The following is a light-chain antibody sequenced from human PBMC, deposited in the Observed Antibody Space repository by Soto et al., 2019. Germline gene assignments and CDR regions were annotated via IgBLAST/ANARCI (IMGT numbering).Light chain of an antibody. Sequence: EIVLTQSPATLSLSPGERATLSFSAGQSVSNYLAWYQQKPGPPPRLLIFDASNRATGVPARFSGSGSRTDFTLTISSLEPEDFAVYYCQQRADWPRTFGQGTKVDIK. J-gene: IGKJ1*01. CDR2: DAS. V-gene: IGKV3-11*01. CDR3: QQRADWPRT. CDR1: QSVSNY.